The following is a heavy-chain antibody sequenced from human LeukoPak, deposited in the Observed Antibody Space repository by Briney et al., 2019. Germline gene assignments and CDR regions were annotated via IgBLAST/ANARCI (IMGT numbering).Heavy chain of an antibody. CDR1: GFTFSSYA. CDR3: ARQLWLAADY. Sequence: PGGSLRLSCAASGFTFSSYAMSWVRQAPGKGLEWVSSISSSSSYIYYADSVKGRFTISRDNAKNSLYLQMNSLRAEDTAVYYCARQLWLAADYWGQGTLVTVSS. CDR2: ISSSSSYI. V-gene: IGHV3-21*01. J-gene: IGHJ4*02. D-gene: IGHD5-18*01.